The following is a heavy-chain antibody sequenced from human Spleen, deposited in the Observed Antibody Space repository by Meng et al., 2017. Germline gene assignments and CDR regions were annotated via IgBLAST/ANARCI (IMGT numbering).Heavy chain of an antibody. D-gene: IGHD6-19*01. CDR1: GYSISRGFY. CDR2: IYHSGST. J-gene: IGHJ4*02. V-gene: IGHV4-38-2*02. Sequence: SETLSLTCTVSGYSISRGFYWGWIRQPPGKGLEWIGRIYHSGSTYYNSSLRSRVTISVDTSKNQFSLKVRSVTAADTAVYSCARESRHSTGWGFDYWGQGTLVTVSS. CDR3: ARESRHSTGWGFDY.